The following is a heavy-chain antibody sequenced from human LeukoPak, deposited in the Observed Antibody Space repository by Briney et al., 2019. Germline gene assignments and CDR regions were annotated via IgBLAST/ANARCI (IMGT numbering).Heavy chain of an antibody. CDR2: ITGSSNYI. CDR3: ARDPTFDI. J-gene: IGHJ3*02. V-gene: IGHV3-21*01. Sequence: PGVSLRLSCTASGFTFSSYRMNWVRQAPGKGLEWVSSITGSSNYIYHADSVRRRFTISRDNARNSLYLQMNSLRAEDTAVYYCARDPTFDIWGRGTMVTVSS. CDR1: GFTFSSYR.